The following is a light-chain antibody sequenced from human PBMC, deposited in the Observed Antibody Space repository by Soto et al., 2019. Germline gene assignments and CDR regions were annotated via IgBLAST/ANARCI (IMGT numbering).Light chain of an antibody. J-gene: IGKJ1*01. V-gene: IGKV1-5*03. CDR2: KAY. CDR3: QQYNSYPWT. CDR1: QSISSW. Sequence: DIQMTQSPSTLSASVGDRVTITCRASQSISSWLAWYQQKPGKAPKLLIYKAYILESGVPSRFSGSGSGTEFTLTISSLQPDDFATYYCQQYNSYPWTFGQGTKVEIK.